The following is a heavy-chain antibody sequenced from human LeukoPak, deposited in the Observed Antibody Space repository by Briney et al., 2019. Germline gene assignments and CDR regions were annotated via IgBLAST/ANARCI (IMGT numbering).Heavy chain of an antibody. CDR2: IIPIFGTA. D-gene: IGHD3-3*01. CDR3: ASSTIFGVVIDGAFDI. J-gene: IGHJ3*02. V-gene: IGHV1-69*05. Sequence: SVKVSCKASGGTFSSYAISWVRQAPGQGLEWMGGIIPIFGTANYAQKFQGRVTITTDESTSTAYMELSSLRSEDTAVYYCASSTIFGVVIDGAFDIWGQGTMVTVSS. CDR1: GGTFSSYA.